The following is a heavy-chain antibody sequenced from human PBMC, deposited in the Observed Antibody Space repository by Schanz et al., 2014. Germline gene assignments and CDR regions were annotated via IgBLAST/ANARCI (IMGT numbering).Heavy chain of an antibody. CDR1: GYTFTDYP. CDR2: INTASGNT. V-gene: IGHV1-3*03. Sequence: QEQLVQSGAEVRKPGASVKVSCKASGYTFTDYPINWVRQAPGRRLEWMGWINTASGNTRYSEAFQGRVTMTADTSTSTAYMDLRSLRSDDTAVYYCARDQSPYTNSSDVRYFDYWGQGSLVTVSS. D-gene: IGHD6-6*01. CDR3: ARDQSPYTNSSDVRYFDY. J-gene: IGHJ4*02.